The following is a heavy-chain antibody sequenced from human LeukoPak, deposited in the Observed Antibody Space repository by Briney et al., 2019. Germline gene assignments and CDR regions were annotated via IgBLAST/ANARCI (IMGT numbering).Heavy chain of an antibody. D-gene: IGHD3-9*01. J-gene: IGHJ6*03. V-gene: IGHV4-34*01. CDR2: INHSGST. CDR1: GGSISSYY. Sequence: PSETLSLTCTVSGGSISSYYWSWIRQPPGKGLEWIGEINHSGSTNYNPSLKSRVTISVDTSKNQFSLKLSSVTAADTAVYYCARRGPHYDILTGRYYYYMDVWGKGTTVTISS. CDR3: ARRGPHYDILTGRYYYYMDV.